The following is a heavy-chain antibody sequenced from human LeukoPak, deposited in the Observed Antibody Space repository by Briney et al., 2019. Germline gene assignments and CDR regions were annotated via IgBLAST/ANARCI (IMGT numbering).Heavy chain of an antibody. D-gene: IGHD3-16*01. J-gene: IGHJ6*02. CDR2: ISAYNGNT. Sequence: GASVKVSCKASGYTFTSYGVSWVRQAPGQGLEWVGWISAYNGNTNYAQKVQGRVTMTRDISTSTAYMELSSLRSDDTAVYYCARGLPWGQNSLYGMDVWGQGTTVSVSS. V-gene: IGHV1-18*01. CDR1: GYTFTSYG. CDR3: ARGLPWGQNSLYGMDV.